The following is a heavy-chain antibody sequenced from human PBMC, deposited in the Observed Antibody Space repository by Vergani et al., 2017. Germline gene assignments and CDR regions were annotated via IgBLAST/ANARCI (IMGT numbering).Heavy chain of an antibody. Sequence: QVQLPESGPGLVKPSQTLSLSCTVSGGYVRTSIGYYWTWIRQPAGKTLEWIGEIFSSGTTNYNPSFKNRVTISVDTSKNQFSLKLNSVTAADTAVYYCARGSRAEGGSGPDKWGQGTLVTVSS. D-gene: IGHD6-13*01. V-gene: IGHV4-61*02. CDR1: GGYVRTSIGYY. J-gene: IGHJ4*02. CDR3: ARGSRAEGGSGPDK. CDR2: IFSSGTT.